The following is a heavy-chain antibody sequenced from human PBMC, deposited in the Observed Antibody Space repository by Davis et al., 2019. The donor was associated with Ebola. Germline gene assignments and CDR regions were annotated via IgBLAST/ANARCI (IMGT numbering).Heavy chain of an antibody. V-gene: IGHV1-18*01. CDR1: GYTFTSYG. CDR2: ISAYNGNT. Sequence: ASVKVSCKASGYTFTSYGISWVRQAPGQGLEWMGWISAYNGNTNYAQKLQGRVTMTTDTSTSTAYMELSSLRSEDTAVYYCARGCKAPYYYYYMDVWGKGTTVTVSS. CDR3: ARGCKAPYYYYYMDV. J-gene: IGHJ6*03.